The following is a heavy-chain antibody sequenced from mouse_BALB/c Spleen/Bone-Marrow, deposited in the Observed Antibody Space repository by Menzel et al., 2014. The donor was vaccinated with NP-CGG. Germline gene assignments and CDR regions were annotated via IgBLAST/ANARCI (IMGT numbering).Heavy chain of an antibody. V-gene: IGHV1-18*01. D-gene: IGHD1-1*01. Sequence: VQLQQSGPELVKPGASAKIPRKASGYTFTDYNMDWVKQSHGKSLEWIGDINPNNGGTIYNQKFKGKATLTVDKSSSTAYMELRSLTSEDTAVYYCAIYYYGSSYAMDYWGQGTSVTVSS. CDR2: INPNNGGT. CDR1: GYTFTDYN. CDR3: AIYYYGSSYAMDY. J-gene: IGHJ4*01.